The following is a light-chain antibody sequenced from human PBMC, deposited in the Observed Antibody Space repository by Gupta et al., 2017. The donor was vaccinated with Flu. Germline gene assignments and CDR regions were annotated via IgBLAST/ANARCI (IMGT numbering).Light chain of an antibody. J-gene: IGKJ4*01. CDR2: AAS. CDR3: QQSYSTPLT. CDR1: QSISSY. V-gene: IGKV1-39*01. Sequence: DIQMTQSPSSLSASVGDRVTITCRASQSISSYLNWYQQKPGKAPKLLIYAASSLQSGVPSRFSGSGAGTDFTLTSSSLQPEDVATYYWQQSYSTPLTFGGGTKVEIK.